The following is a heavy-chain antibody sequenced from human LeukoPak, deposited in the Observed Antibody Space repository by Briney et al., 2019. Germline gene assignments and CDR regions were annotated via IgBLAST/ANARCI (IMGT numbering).Heavy chain of an antibody. CDR1: GFTFSSYS. CDR2: ISSSSTTI. Sequence: GGSLRLSCAGSGFTFSSYSMNWVRQAPGKGLEWVSYISSSSTTIYYADSVKGRFTISRDNAKNSLYLQMNSLGAEDTALYYCARDRCSGGRCYSLSVGYMDVWGKGTTVTVSS. D-gene: IGHD2-15*01. J-gene: IGHJ6*03. V-gene: IGHV3-48*01. CDR3: ARDRCSGGRCYSLSVGYMDV.